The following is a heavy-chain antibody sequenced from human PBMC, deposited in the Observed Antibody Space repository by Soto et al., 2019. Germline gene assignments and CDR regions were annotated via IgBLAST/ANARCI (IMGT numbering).Heavy chain of an antibody. Sequence: KPSETLSLTCTVSGGSISGYYWSWIRQPPGKGLEWIGFIYSSGSTNYNPSLKSRVTMSVDTSKNQFSLKLRSVIVADTAVYHCARFVRSCSGTTCYTRADVWGQGTTVTVSS. CDR2: IYSSGST. CDR3: ARFVRSCSGTTCYTRADV. V-gene: IGHV4-59*01. D-gene: IGHD2-2*02. CDR1: GGSISGYY. J-gene: IGHJ6*02.